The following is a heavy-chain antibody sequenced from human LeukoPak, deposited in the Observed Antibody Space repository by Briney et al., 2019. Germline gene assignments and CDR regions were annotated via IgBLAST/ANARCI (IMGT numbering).Heavy chain of an antibody. CDR2: INHSGST. CDR3: ASGLYCSGGSCYSGVYFYYYGMDV. V-gene: IGHV4-34*01. Sequence: PSETLSLTCDVYDGSFSGYYWNWIRQPPGKGLEWIGEINHSGSTNYNPSLKSRVTISVDTSKNQFSLKLSSVTAADTAVYYCASGLYCSGGSCYSGVYFYYYGMDVWGQGTTVTVSS. J-gene: IGHJ6*02. CDR1: DGSFSGYY. D-gene: IGHD2-15*01.